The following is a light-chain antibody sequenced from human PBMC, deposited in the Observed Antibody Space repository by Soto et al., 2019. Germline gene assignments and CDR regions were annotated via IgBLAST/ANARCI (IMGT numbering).Light chain of an antibody. CDR2: WAS. J-gene: IGKJ4*01. V-gene: IGKV4-1*01. Sequence: DIVMTQSPDCLAVSLGERCTINCNSSQNGLYSSNNKNYLAWYQHKPGQPPKLLIYWASTRESGVPDRFSGSGSGTDFTLTISSLQAEDVAVYYCQQYFSAPLTFGGGTKVDIK. CDR3: QQYFSAPLT. CDR1: QNGLYSSNNKNY.